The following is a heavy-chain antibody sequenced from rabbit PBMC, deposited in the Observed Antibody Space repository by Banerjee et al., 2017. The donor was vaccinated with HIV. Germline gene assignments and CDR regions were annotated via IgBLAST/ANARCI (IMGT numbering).Heavy chain of an antibody. CDR1: GSDISSNA. CDR2: ISSGGST. D-gene: IGHD1-1*01. CDR3: ARTGSGDYIDGYFNL. Sequence: QEQLVESGGGLVQPEGSLTLTCKASGSDISSNAMCWVRQAPGKGLEWIGYISSGGSTYYVSWVNDRFTISRENAQNTLYLQLNSLTAADTATYFCARTGSGDYIDGYFNLWGQGTLVTVS. V-gene: IGHV1S47*01. J-gene: IGHJ4*01.